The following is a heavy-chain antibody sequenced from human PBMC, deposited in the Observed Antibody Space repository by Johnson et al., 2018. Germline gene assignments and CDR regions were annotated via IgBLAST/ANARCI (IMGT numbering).Heavy chain of an antibody. D-gene: IGHD6-6*01. CDR3: ARDSSSSFVYYDYMDV. CDR2: ISSSSSTI. J-gene: IGHJ6*03. Sequence: VQLVESGGGLVQPGGSLILSCAASGFTFSSYSMNWVRQAPGKGLEWISYISSSSSTIYYADSVKGRFTVSRDNAKNSLYLQMNSLRAEDTAVYYCARDSSSSFVYYDYMDVWGKGTTVTVSS. V-gene: IGHV3-48*01. CDR1: GFTFSSYS.